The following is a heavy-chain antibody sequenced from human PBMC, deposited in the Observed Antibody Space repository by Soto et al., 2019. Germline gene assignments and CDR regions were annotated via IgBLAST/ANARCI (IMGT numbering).Heavy chain of an antibody. D-gene: IGHD3-10*01. Sequence: EVQLVESGGGLVQPGGSLRLSCAASGFTFSSYWMSWVRQAPGKGLEWVANIKQDGSEKYYVDSVKGRFTISRDNAKNSLYLQMTSLRAEDTAVYYCARGIRLLISAAFDIWGQGTMVTVSS. V-gene: IGHV3-7*01. J-gene: IGHJ3*02. CDR3: ARGIRLLISAAFDI. CDR1: GFTFSSYW. CDR2: IKQDGSEK.